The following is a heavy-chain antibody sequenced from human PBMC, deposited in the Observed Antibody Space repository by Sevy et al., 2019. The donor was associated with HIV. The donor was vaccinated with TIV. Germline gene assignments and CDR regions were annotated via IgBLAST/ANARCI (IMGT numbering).Heavy chain of an antibody. CDR2: IFPDDSDT. J-gene: IGHJ6*02. V-gene: IGHV5-51*01. CDR3: ARHHASYGVTGYYYYYGLDV. CDR1: GYTFSSYW. D-gene: IGHD3-16*01. Sequence: GESLKISCKGSGYTFSSYWIGWVRQMPGKGLEWMGIIFPDDSDTRYSPSFQGQVTISADKSTSTAYLHWSGRKASDTAMYYCARHHASYGVTGYYYYYGLDVWGQGTTVTVSS.